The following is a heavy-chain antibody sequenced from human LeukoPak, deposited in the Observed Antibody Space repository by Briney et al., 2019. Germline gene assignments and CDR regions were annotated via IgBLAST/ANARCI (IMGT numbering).Heavy chain of an antibody. V-gene: IGHV6-1*01. Sequence: PSQTLSLTCAISGDSVSSNSAAWNWIRQSPSRGLEWLGRTYYRSKWYNNYAPFVKSRITINPDTSKNQFSLQLNSVTHEDTAVYYCAGDATGDLRFDPWGQGTLVTVSS. CDR2: TYYRSKWYN. CDR3: AGDATGDLRFDP. J-gene: IGHJ5*02. D-gene: IGHD1-1*01. CDR1: GDSVSSNSAA.